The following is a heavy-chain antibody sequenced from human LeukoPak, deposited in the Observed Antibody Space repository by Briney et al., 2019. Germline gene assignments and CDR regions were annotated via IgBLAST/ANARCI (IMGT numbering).Heavy chain of an antibody. D-gene: IGHD3-22*01. CDR2: ITGGGGST. CDR1: EFTFSSYS. J-gene: IGHJ4*02. V-gene: IGHV3-23*01. CDR3: AKSPYYDASGYNREYYFDC. Sequence: GGSLRLSCAASEFTFSSYSMSWVRQAPGKGLEWVSGITGGGGSTYFADSVKDRFTISRDNSRNTLYLQLNSLRAEDTAVYYCAKSPYYDASGYNREYYFDCWGQGTLVTVSS.